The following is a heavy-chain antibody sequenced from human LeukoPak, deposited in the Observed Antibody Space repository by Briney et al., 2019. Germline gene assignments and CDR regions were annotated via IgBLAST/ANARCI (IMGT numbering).Heavy chain of an antibody. Sequence: GASVKVSCKASGGTFSSYAISWVRQAPGQRLEWMGGIIPIFGTANYAQKFQGRVTITTDESTSTAYMELSSLRSEDTAVYYCASFNDYSNKAFDYWGQGTLVTVSS. CDR3: ASFNDYSNKAFDY. CDR1: GGTFSSYA. D-gene: IGHD4-11*01. J-gene: IGHJ4*02. CDR2: IIPIFGTA. V-gene: IGHV1-69*05.